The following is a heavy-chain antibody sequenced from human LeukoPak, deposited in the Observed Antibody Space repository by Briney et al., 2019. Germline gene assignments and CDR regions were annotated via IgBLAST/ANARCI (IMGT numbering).Heavy chain of an antibody. CDR2: IYTSGST. J-gene: IGHJ4*02. CDR3: ARESYYDSY. CDR1: GGSISSGNYY. Sequence: SETLSLTCTVSGGSISSGNYYWSWIRQPAGKGLEWIGRIYTSGSTNYNPSLKSRVTISVDTSKNQFSLKLSSVTAADTAVYYCARESYYDSYWGQGTLVTVSS. D-gene: IGHD3-22*01. V-gene: IGHV4-61*02.